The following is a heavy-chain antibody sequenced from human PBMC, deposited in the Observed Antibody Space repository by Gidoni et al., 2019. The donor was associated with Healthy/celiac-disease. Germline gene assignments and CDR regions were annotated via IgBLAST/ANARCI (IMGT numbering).Heavy chain of an antibody. V-gene: IGHV2-26*01. J-gene: IGHJ5*02. Sequence: QVTLKESGPVLVKPTETLTLTCTVSGFSLINARMGVSWIRQPPGKALEWLDNLFSNDEKSYSTSLKSRLTISKDTSKSQVVLTMTNMDPGDTATYYWARIENYSNHWGGVGYWFDPWGQGTLVTVSS. CDR1: GFSLINARMG. D-gene: IGHD4-4*01. CDR2: LFSNDEK. CDR3: ARIENYSNHWGGVGYWFDP.